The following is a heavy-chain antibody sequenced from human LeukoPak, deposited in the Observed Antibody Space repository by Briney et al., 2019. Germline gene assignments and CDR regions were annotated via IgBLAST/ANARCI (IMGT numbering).Heavy chain of an antibody. D-gene: IGHD2-2*01. CDR1: GYSFTCYW. J-gene: IGHJ4*02. CDR2: TYPGDSDT. CDR3: ARLRGPYCSSTSCYGDY. Sequence: GESLKISCKGSGYSFTCYWIGWVRQMPRKGLEWRGITYPGDSDTRYSPSFQGQVTISADKSISTAYLQWSSLKASDTAMYYCARLRGPYCSSTSCYGDYWGQGTLVTVSS. V-gene: IGHV5-51*01.